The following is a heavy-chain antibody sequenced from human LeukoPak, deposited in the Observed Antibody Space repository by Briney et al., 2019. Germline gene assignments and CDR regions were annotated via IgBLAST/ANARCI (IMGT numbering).Heavy chain of an antibody. D-gene: IGHD6-19*01. Sequence: SETLSLTCAVSGGSISSSNWWSWVRQPPGKGLEWIGEIYHSGSTNYNPSLKSRVTISVDKSKNQFPLKLSSVTAADTAVYYCARDLTSSSWYWFDPWGQGILVTVSS. CDR3: ARDLTSSSWYWFDP. J-gene: IGHJ5*02. CDR2: IYHSGST. V-gene: IGHV4-4*02. CDR1: GGSISSSNW.